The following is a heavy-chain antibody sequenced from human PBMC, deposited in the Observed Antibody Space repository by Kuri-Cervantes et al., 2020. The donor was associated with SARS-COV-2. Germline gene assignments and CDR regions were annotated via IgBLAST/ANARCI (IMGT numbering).Heavy chain of an antibody. D-gene: IGHD2-2*01. CDR2: FDPEDGET. J-gene: IGHJ5*02. Sequence: ASVKVSCKASGGTFSSYTISWVRQAPGKGLEWMGGFDPEDGETIYAQKFQGRVTMTEDTPTDTDYMELSSLRSEDTAMYYCATAGDIVVVPANSPKGYGWFDPWGQGTLVTVSS. V-gene: IGHV1-24*01. CDR3: ATAGDIVVVPANSPKGYGWFDP. CDR1: GGTFSSYT.